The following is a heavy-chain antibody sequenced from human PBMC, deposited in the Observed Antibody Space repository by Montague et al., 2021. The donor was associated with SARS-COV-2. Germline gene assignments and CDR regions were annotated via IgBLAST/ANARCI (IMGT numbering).Heavy chain of an antibody. Sequence: SETLSLTCAVYGGSFSGYYWSWIRQPPGKGLEWIGEINHSGSTNXNPSLKSRVTISVDTSKNRFSLKLSSVTAADTAVYYCARGRGTALFRRVYFGMDVWGQGTTVTVSS. CDR1: GGSFSGYY. CDR3: ARGRGTALFRRVYFGMDV. CDR2: INHSGST. V-gene: IGHV4-34*01. D-gene: IGHD1-1*01. J-gene: IGHJ6*02.